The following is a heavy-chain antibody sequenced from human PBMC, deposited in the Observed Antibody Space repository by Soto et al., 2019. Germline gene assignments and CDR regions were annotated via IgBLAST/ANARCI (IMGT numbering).Heavy chain of an antibody. J-gene: IGHJ4*02. CDR2: IYHSGST. Sequence: TSETLSLTCAVSGGSISSSNWWSWVRQPPGKGLEWIGEIYHSGSTNYNPSLKSRVTISVDKSKNQFSLKLSSVTAADTAVYYCARVWYNWNYALDYWGQGTLVTVSS. D-gene: IGHD1-7*01. CDR1: GGSISSSNW. V-gene: IGHV4-4*02. CDR3: ARVWYNWNYALDY.